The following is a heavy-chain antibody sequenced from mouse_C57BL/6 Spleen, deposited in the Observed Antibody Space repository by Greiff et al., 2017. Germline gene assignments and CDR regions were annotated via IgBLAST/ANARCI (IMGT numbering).Heavy chain of an antibody. CDR2: IYPRSGNT. CDR1: GYTFTSYG. J-gene: IGHJ3*01. CDR3: GVGLFAY. Sequence: QVQLKESGAELARPGASVKLSCKASGYTFTSYGISWVKQRTGQGLEWIGEIYPRSGNTYYNEKFKGKATLTADKSSSTAYMELRSLTSEDSAVYFCGVGLFAYWGQGTLVTVSA. V-gene: IGHV1-81*01. D-gene: IGHD1-1*02.